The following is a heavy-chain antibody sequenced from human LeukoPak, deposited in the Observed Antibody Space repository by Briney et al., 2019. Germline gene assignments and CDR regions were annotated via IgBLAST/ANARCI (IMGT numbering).Heavy chain of an antibody. J-gene: IGHJ2*01. V-gene: IGHV4-39*07. CDR1: GASISSSSYY. CDR2: MFYTGST. Sequence: SETLSLTCTVSGASISSSSYYWGWIRQPPGKGLEWIGSMFYTGSTYYNPSLKSRATISIDTSKNQISLKLSSVTAADTAVYHCVSTVVIPYWYFDLWGRGTPVSVSS. D-gene: IGHD4-23*01. CDR3: VSTVVIPYWYFDL.